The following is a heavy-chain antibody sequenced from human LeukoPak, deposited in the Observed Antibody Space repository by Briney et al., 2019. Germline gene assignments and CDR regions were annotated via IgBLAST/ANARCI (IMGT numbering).Heavy chain of an antibody. Sequence: GGSLRLSCAASGFTFRSDWMSWVRQAPGKGLEWVATIKRDLSETHYGDSVKGRFIVSRDNPKNSLFLQMNSLRVEDTALYFCAKWDFFGDYFSFDPRGQGTRVTVSS. D-gene: IGHD1-26*01. CDR2: IKRDLSET. V-gene: IGHV3-7*01. CDR3: AKWDFFGDYFSFDP. CDR1: GFTFRSDW. J-gene: IGHJ5*02.